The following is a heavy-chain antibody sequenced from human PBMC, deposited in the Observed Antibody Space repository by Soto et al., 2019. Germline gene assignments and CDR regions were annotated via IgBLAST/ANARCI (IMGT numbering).Heavy chain of an antibody. CDR1: CGSISSGGYY. Sequence: SETLSLTFTVSCGSISSGGYYWSWIRQHPGEGLEWIGFIYYSGRTYYNPSLKSRVTISVDTSKNHFSLKLRSVTAADTAVYYCERSRFTMVTTVVRDYYGMAVWGKGTTVTVSS. J-gene: IGHJ6*04. D-gene: IGHD3-10*01. CDR2: IYYSGRT. V-gene: IGHV4-31*03. CDR3: ERSRFTMVTTVVRDYYGMAV.